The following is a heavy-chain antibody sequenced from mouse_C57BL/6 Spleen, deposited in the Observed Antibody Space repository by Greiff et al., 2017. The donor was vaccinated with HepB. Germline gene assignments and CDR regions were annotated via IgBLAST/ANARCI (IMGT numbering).Heavy chain of an antibody. CDR3: ARKDYDYSYYFDY. D-gene: IGHD2-4*01. V-gene: IGHV1-59*01. J-gene: IGHJ2*01. Sequence: VQLQQPGAELVRPGTSVKLSCKASGYTFTSYWMHWVKQRPGQGLEWIGVIDPSDSYTNYNQKFKGKATLTVDTSSSTAYMQLSSLTSEDSAVYYCARKDYDYSYYFDYWGQGTLSQSPQ. CDR1: GYTFTSYW. CDR2: IDPSDSYT.